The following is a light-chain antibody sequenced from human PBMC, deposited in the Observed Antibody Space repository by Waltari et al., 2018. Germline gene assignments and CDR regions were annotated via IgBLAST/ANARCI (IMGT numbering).Light chain of an antibody. J-gene: IGLJ1*01. CDR1: SRDVGGYNY. Sequence: QSALTQPASVSGSPGQSITISCTGTSRDVGGYNYVSWYQQHPGKAPKLMIYDVSNRPSGCSKRSAGSTSGNTASLTISGLQAEDEADYYCSSDTSSSTGVFGTGTKVTVL. CDR2: DVS. CDR3: SSDTSSSTGV. V-gene: IGLV2-14*03.